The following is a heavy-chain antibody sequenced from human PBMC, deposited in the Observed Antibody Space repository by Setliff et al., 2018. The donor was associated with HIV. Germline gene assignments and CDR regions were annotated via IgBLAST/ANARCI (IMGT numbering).Heavy chain of an antibody. V-gene: IGHV3-7*01. CDR1: RFTFNDYW. D-gene: IGHD3-10*01. CDR2: IDREGSET. CDR3: ARKFRPGHGVDV. J-gene: IGHJ6*02. Sequence: GESLKISCVASRFTFNDYWMSWVRQAPGKGLEWVANIDREGSETNYVDSVKGRFTTSRDNARSSMYLQMNSLRAEDTAIYYCARKFRPGHGVDVWGQGTTVTVSS.